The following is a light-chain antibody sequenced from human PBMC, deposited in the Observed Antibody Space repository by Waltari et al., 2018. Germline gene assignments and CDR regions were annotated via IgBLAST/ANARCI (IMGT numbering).Light chain of an antibody. J-gene: IGLJ2*01. V-gene: IGLV6-57*03. CDR1: SGSIPVHF. Sequence: FVLTQPHSVSESPGKTVIISCTRSSGSIPVHFLQWFRQRPGGAPSTVIFEDRQRHVGVPNRFSASIDSPANSAYLTISGLEPEDEADYYCQSYDGRDHVIFGGGTKLTVL. CDR3: QSYDGRDHVI. CDR2: EDR.